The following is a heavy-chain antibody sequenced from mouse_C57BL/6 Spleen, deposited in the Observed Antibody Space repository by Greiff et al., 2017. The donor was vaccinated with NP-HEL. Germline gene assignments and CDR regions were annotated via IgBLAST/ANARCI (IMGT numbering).Heavy chain of an antibody. Sequence: QVQLQQPGAELVMPGASVKLSCKASGYTFTSYWMHWVKQRPGQGLEWIGEIDPSDSYTNYNQKFKGKSTLTVDKSSSTAYMQLSSLTSEDSAVYYCARDSSGPPFAYWGQGTLVTVSA. CDR3: ARDSSGPPFAY. CDR1: GYTFTSYW. V-gene: IGHV1-69*01. J-gene: IGHJ3*01. CDR2: IDPSDSYT. D-gene: IGHD3-2*02.